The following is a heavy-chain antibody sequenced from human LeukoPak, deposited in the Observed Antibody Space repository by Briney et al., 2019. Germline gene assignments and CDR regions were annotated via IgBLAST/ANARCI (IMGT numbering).Heavy chain of an antibody. CDR3: ARHKGAWSNFYFDY. CDR1: GDSISTYF. D-gene: IGHD6-19*01. Sequence: SETLSLTCTVSGDSISTYFWSWIRQPPGKGLEWIAYIDHSESISYTPSLKSRATITVDTSKDQFSLKLTSVTAADTAVYYCARHKGAWSNFYFDYWGQGTLVTVSS. CDR2: IDHSESI. V-gene: IGHV4-59*08. J-gene: IGHJ4*02.